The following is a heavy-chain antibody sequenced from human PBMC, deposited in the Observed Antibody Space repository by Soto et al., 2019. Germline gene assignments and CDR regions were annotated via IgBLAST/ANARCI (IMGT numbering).Heavy chain of an antibody. CDR1: GYTFTSYA. J-gene: IGHJ5*02. CDR2: INAGNGNT. CDR3: ARDRYDILTGYFYNWFDP. D-gene: IGHD3-9*01. V-gene: IGHV1-3*01. Sequence: GASVKVSCKASGYTFTSYAMHWVRQAPGQRLEWMGWINAGNGNTKYSQKFQGRVTITRDTSASTAYMELSSLRSEDTAVYYCARDRYDILTGYFYNWFDPWGPGTLVTVSS.